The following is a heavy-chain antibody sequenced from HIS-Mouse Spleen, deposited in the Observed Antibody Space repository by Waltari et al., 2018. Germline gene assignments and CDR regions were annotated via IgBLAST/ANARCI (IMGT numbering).Heavy chain of an antibody. Sequence: QVQLVQSGAEVKKPGASVKVPCKASGHTFTGYCMPWGRQAPGQGLEWMGWINPNSGGQNYAQKFQGRVTMTRDTSISTAYMELSRLRSDDTAVYYCARDMPEWYFDLWGRGTLVTVSS. CDR3: ARDMPEWYFDL. D-gene: IGHD2-2*01. J-gene: IGHJ2*01. CDR2: INPNSGGQ. CDR1: GHTFTGYC. V-gene: IGHV1-2*02.